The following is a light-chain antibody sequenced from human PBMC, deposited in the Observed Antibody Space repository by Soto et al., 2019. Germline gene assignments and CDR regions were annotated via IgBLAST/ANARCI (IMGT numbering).Light chain of an antibody. CDR2: AAS. Sequence: DIQMTQSPSALSASVGDRVTITCRASQSISRYLNWYQQKPGKVPKFLIYAASNLESGVPSRFRGSGSATHFTLTISSLQPEDFATYYCQHSYVTPITFGGGTTVE. CDR3: QHSYVTPIT. J-gene: IGKJ4*01. CDR1: QSISRY. V-gene: IGKV1-39*01.